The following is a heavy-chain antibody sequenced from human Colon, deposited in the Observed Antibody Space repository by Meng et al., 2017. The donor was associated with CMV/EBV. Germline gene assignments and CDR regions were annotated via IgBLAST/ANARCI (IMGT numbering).Heavy chain of an antibody. V-gene: IGHV3-30*02. CDR1: GFTFNTYG. CDR2: IRYDESDK. Sequence: GESLKISCAASGFTFNTYGMNWVRQAPGKGLEWVAFIRYDESDKYYADSVKGRFTISRDNSKNTLYLQMNSLGAEDTAIYYCVRESTSSSYDYWGQGTLVTVSS. CDR3: VRESTSSSYDY. D-gene: IGHD2-2*01. J-gene: IGHJ4*02.